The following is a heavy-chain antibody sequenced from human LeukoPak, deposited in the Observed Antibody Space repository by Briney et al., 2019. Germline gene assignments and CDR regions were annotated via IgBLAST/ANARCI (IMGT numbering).Heavy chain of an antibody. CDR3: ARHGRMGTINPSY. D-gene: IGHD5-24*01. CDR2: MYYSGST. V-gene: IGHV4-39*01. Sequence: PSETLSLTCTVSGGSISNSSYYWGWIRQPPGKGLEWIGSMYYSGSTYYNPSLKSRATISVDTSKNQFSLKLSSVIAADTAVYYCARHGRMGTINPSYWGQGTLVTVSS. J-gene: IGHJ4*02. CDR1: GGSISNSSYY.